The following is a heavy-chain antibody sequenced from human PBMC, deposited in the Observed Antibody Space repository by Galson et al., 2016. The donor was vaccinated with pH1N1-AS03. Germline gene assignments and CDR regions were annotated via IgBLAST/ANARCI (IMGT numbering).Heavy chain of an antibody. D-gene: IGHD3-10*01. J-gene: IGHJ4*02. CDR3: WAYYYGSGTKNCY. Sequence: LRLSCAASGFTFEDYAMHWVRQAPGKGLEWIGEINRSGDTTYNPSLESRVAISADTSTNQFSLKVTSWTAADTALYYCWAYYYGSGTKNCYWVQGTLVTVSS. CDR1: GFTFEDYA. V-gene: IGHV4-34*08. CDR2: INRSGDT.